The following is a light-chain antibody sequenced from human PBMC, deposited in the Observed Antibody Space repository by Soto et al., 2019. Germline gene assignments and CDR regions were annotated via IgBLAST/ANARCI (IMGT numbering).Light chain of an antibody. V-gene: IGKV3-11*01. J-gene: IGKJ5*01. CDR1: RSFSSAN. Sequence: ILLTQSPGTLSLSPGDRAALSCRASRSFSSANLAWYQQKPGQAPRLLIFGASNRATGIPARFSGSGSGTDFTLTISSLEPEDFAVYYCQQRSSWPITFGQGTRLEIK. CDR2: GAS. CDR3: QQRSSWPIT.